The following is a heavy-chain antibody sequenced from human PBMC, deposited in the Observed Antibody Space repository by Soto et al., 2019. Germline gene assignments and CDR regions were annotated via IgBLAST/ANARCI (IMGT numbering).Heavy chain of an antibody. D-gene: IGHD6-13*01. CDR2: INHSGST. Sequence: PSETLSLTCAVYGGSFSGYYWSWIRQPPGKGLEWIGEINHSGSTNYNPSLKSRVTISVDTSKNQFSLKLSSVTAADTAVYYCARVQSSSWFFDYWGQGTLVTVSS. CDR1: GGSFSGYY. CDR3: ARVQSSSWFFDY. J-gene: IGHJ4*02. V-gene: IGHV4-34*01.